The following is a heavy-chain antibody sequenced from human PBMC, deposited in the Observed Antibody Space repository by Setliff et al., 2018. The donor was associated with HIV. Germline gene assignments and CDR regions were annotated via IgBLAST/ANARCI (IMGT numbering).Heavy chain of an antibody. CDR3: ARGAGAFGAKLES. CDR1: GGSIKDYY. CDR2: MSFSANS. V-gene: IGHV4-59*01. J-gene: IGHJ4*02. Sequence: PSETLSLTCNVSGGSIKDYYWSWIRQPPGKGLEWLGYMSFSANSNYNPSLKNRITISIDTSKNQFSLRLKSVTAADAAIYYCARGAGAFGAKLESWGQGSLVTVSS. D-gene: IGHD3-10*01.